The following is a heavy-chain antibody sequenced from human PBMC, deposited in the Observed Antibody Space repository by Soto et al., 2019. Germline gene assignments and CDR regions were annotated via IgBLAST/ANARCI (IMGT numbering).Heavy chain of an antibody. V-gene: IGHV3-30-3*01. D-gene: IGHD2-21*01. CDR3: ATGVGIAATDYYYYATYV. J-gene: IGHJ6*02. CDR2: ISYDGSNQ. Sequence: QVQLVESGGGVVQPGRSLRLSCAASGFTCSSYAMHWVRQAPAQGLELVAVISYDGSNQDYAACVKCRFTISRDNSQTTVVLHMNSRREEGTSVYHSATGVGIAATDYYYYATYVWSQGTTVTVSS. CDR1: GFTCSSYA.